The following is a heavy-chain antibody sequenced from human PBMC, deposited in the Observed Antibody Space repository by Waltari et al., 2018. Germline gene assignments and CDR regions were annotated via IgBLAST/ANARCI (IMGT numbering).Heavy chain of an antibody. D-gene: IGHD3-10*01. J-gene: IGHJ5*02. CDR1: GCSLSSGSYY. CDR3: ARGTVSFSGWFDP. CDR2: SYTSEST. V-gene: IGHV4-61*02. Sequence: QVQLQESGPGLVKPSQTLSLPCTVSGCSLSSGSYYWRCIRQPAGKGLEWIGRSYTSESTNYNPSLKSRVTIAVDTSKNQFSLKLSSVTAADTAVYYCARGTVSFSGWFDPWGQGTLVTVSS.